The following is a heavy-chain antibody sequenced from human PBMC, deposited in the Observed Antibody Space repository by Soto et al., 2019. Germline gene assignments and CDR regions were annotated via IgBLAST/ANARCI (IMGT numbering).Heavy chain of an antibody. Sequence: ASVKVSCKASGYTFTSYGISWVRQAPGQGLEWMGWISAYNGNTNYAQKLQGRVTMTTDTSTSTAYMELRSLRSDDTAVYYCARDRRSRKHYYYYMDVWGKWTTVTLSS. CDR2: ISAYNGNT. CDR1: GYTFTSYG. J-gene: IGHJ6*03. V-gene: IGHV1-18*01. CDR3: ARDRRSRKHYYYYMDV.